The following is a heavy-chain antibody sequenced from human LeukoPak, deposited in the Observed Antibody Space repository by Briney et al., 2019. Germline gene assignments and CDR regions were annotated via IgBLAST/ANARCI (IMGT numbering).Heavy chain of an antibody. D-gene: IGHD3-22*01. J-gene: IGHJ4*02. CDR3: ARGQYYDSSGYFPLDY. V-gene: IGHV4-34*01. CDR2: INHSGST. Sequence: SETLSLTCAVYGGSFSGYYWSWIRQPPGKGLEWIGEINHSGSTNYNPSLKSRVTISVDTSKNQFSLKLSSVTAADTAVYYCARGQYYDSSGYFPLDYWGQGTLVTVSS. CDR1: GGSFSGYY.